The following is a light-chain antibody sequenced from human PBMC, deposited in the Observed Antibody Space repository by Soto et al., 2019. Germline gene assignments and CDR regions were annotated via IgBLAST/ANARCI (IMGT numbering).Light chain of an antibody. J-gene: IGKJ2*01. Sequence: DIQMTQSPSSLSASVGDRVTITCRASQSIGRYLNWYQQKPGKAPKVLIYDASSLQNGVPSRFCGSGSGTDFTLTISSLQSEDVATYYCQQSYNTPRTFGQGTKLEIK. CDR2: DAS. V-gene: IGKV1-39*01. CDR1: QSIGRY. CDR3: QQSYNTPRT.